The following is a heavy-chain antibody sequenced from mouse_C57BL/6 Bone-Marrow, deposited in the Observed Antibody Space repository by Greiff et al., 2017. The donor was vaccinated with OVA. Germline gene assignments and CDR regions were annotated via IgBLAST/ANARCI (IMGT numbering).Heavy chain of an antibody. CDR3: ARSDYYGSSYVNYAMDY. CDR1: GYTFTSYW. CDR2: INPSNGGT. D-gene: IGHD1-1*01. J-gene: IGHJ4*01. V-gene: IGHV1-53*01. Sequence: QVQLQQPGTDLVKPGASVKLSCKASGYTFTSYWMHWVKQRPGQGLEWIGNINPSNGGTNYNEKFKSKATLTVDKSSSTAYMQLSSLTSEDSAVYYCARSDYYGSSYVNYAMDYWGQGTSVTVSS.